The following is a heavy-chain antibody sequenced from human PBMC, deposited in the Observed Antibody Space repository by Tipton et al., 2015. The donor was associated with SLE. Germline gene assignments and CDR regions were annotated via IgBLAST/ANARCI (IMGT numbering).Heavy chain of an antibody. D-gene: IGHD4/OR15-4a*01. CDR3: ARDRVLFDF. CDR1: GGSITSGGYY. J-gene: IGHJ4*02. Sequence: TLSLTCTVSGGSITSGGYYWGWIRQPPGKGLEWIGSFYYSGNTYYNPSLRSRVTISIDTSKNQFSLKLTSVTAADSAVYYCARDRVLFDFWGQGTLVTVSS. CDR2: FYYSGNT. V-gene: IGHV4-39*07.